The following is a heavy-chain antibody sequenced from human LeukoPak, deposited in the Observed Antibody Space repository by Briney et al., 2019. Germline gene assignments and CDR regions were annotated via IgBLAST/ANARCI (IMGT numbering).Heavy chain of an antibody. J-gene: IGHJ4*02. CDR1: GYTFTRYG. V-gene: IGHV1-46*01. CDR3: ARDISSSPRGLDY. D-gene: IGHD6-6*01. Sequence: ASVKVSCKASGYTFTRYGISWVRLAPGQGLGWMGIINPNDGTTNYAQKFQGSVTMTRDTSKNTVYMELSSLRSEDTAIYYCARDISSSPRGLDYWGQGTLVTVSS. CDR2: INPNDGTT.